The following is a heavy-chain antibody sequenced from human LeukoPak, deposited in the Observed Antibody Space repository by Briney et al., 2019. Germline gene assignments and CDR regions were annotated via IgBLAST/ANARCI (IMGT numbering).Heavy chain of an antibody. CDR2: IYTSGST. CDR3: AKDVPSLSAPFDY. CDR1: GGSISSGGYY. J-gene: IGHJ4*02. Sequence: SQTLSLTCTVSGGSISSGGYYWRWIRQPAGKGPEWIGRIYTSGSTDANPSLKSRVTISVDPSRNQFSLKLSSVTAADTAVYYCAKDVPSLSAPFDYWGQGALVSVSS. D-gene: IGHD3-10*02. V-gene: IGHV4-61*02.